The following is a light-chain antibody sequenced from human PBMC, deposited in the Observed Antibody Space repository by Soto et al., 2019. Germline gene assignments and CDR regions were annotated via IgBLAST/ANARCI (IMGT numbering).Light chain of an antibody. J-gene: IGKJ4*01. CDR1: QSVSGN. CDR3: QQYNNWPPLP. Sequence: EIVMTQSPATLSVSPGESATLSCRASQSVSGNLAWYQQKPGQAHRLLIYGASTRATCIPARFSGSGSGTEFTLTISSLQSEDFAVYYCQQYNNWPPLPFGGGTKVEIK. CDR2: GAS. V-gene: IGKV3-15*01.